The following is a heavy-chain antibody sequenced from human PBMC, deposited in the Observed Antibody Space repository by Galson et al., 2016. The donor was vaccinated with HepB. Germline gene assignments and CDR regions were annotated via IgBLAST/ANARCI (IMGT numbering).Heavy chain of an antibody. CDR2: IFYSGTT. Sequence: LSLTCTVSGGSISSVNYYWTWIRQHPGKDLEWIGYIFYSGTTHYNPSLKSRVTISMDTSKNHFSLNLNSVTAADTAVYYCARTTGDCGGDCSWFDPWGQGTLVTVSS. V-gene: IGHV4-31*03. D-gene: IGHD2-21*02. CDR3: ARTTGDCGGDCSWFDP. J-gene: IGHJ5*01. CDR1: GGSISSVNYY.